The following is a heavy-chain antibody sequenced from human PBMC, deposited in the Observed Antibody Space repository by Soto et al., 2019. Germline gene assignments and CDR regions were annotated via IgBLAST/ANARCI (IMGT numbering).Heavy chain of an antibody. CDR3: ARNYYGSGSYYRGLFDY. CDR1: GFSLSTSGMC. D-gene: IGHD3-10*01. V-gene: IGHV2-70*11. Sequence: GPTLVNPTQTLTLTCTLSGFSLSTSGMCVSWIRQPPGKALEWLARIDWDDDKYYSTSLKTRLTISKDTSKNQVVLTMTNMDPVDTATYYCARNYYGSGSYYRGLFDYWGQGTLVTVSS. J-gene: IGHJ4*02. CDR2: IDWDDDK.